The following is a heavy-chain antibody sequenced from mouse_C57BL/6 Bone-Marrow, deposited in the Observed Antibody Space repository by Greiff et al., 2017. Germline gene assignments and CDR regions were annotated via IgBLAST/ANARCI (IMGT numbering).Heavy chain of an antibody. CDR2: ISSGSSTI. Sequence: EVKLVESGGGLVKPGGSLTLSCAASGFTFSDYGMHWVRQAPEKGLEWVAYISSGSSTIYYADTVKGRFTISRDNAKNTLFLQMTSLRSEDTAMYYCARGRRGFAYWGQGTLVTVSA. J-gene: IGHJ3*01. V-gene: IGHV5-17*01. CDR1: GFTFSDYG. CDR3: ARGRRGFAY.